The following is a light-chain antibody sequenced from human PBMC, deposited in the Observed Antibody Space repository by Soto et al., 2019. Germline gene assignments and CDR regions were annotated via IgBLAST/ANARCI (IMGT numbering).Light chain of an antibody. Sequence: EIVMTQSPATLSVSPGERATLSCRASQSVSRNVAWYQQKPGQAPRLLIHDASTRATGISVRFSGSGSGTEFTLTISRLQSEDCAVYYCQQYNNWVWTFGQGTKVEIK. CDR3: QQYNNWVWT. V-gene: IGKV3-15*01. CDR2: DAS. J-gene: IGKJ1*01. CDR1: QSVSRN.